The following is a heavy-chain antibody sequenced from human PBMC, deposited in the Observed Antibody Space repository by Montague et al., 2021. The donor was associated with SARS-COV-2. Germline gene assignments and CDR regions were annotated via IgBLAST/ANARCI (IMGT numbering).Heavy chain of an antibody. CDR1: GEPISGFF. CDR2: IYASGGT. Sequence: SETLSLTCSVSGEPISGFFWNWIRQPAGKGLEWIGRIYASGGTDYNPSLESRVTMSVDTSKNQFSLKVNSVTPEDTAVYYCARGADRYYFYGMDVWGQGTTVTVSS. D-gene: IGHD6-19*01. V-gene: IGHV4-4*07. J-gene: IGHJ6*02. CDR3: ARGADRYYFYGMDV.